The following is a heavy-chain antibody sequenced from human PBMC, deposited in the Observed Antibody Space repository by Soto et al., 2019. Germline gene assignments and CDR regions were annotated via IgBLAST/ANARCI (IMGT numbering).Heavy chain of an antibody. J-gene: IGHJ6*02. Sequence: EVQLVESGGGLIQPGGSLRLSCAASGFTVSSNYMSWVRQAPGKGLEWVSVIYSGGSTCYADSVKGRFTISRDNSKNTLYLQMNSLRAEDTAVYYCARGVGGYQYYYYGMDVWGQGTTVTVSS. D-gene: IGHD3-22*01. CDR1: GFTVSSNY. CDR2: IYSGGST. V-gene: IGHV3-53*01. CDR3: ARGVGGYQYYYYGMDV.